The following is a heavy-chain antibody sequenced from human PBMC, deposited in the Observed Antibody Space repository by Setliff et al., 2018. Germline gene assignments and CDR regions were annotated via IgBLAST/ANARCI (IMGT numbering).Heavy chain of an antibody. V-gene: IGHV4-61*02. CDR1: GGSVSSGSYY. D-gene: IGHD3-22*01. CDR2: IYTSGST. J-gene: IGHJ4*02. Sequence: PSETLSLTCTVSGGSVSSGSYYWSWIRQPAGKGLEWIGRIYTSGSTNYNPSLKSRVAISVDTSKNQFSLRLSSVTAADTAVYYCAKEGYYDHFGYYHYYFDFWGRGTLVTVSS. CDR3: AKEGYYDHFGYYHYYFDF.